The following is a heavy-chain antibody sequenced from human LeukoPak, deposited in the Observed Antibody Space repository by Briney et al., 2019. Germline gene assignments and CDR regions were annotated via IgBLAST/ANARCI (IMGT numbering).Heavy chain of an antibody. V-gene: IGHV3-33*06. CDR2: IWYDGSNK. J-gene: IGHJ4*02. Sequence: PGRSLRLSCAASGFTFSSYGMHWVRQAPGKGLERVAVIWYDGSNKYYADSVKGRFTISRDNSKNTLYLQMNSLRAEDTAVYYCAKDHYDSSGYYYASRVFDYWGQGTLVTVSS. CDR3: AKDHYDSSGYYYASRVFDY. CDR1: GFTFSSYG. D-gene: IGHD3-22*01.